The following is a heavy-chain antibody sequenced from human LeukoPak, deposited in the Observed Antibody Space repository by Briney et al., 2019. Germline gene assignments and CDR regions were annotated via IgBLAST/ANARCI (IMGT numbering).Heavy chain of an antibody. J-gene: IGHJ6*02. CDR1: GGSFSGYY. Sequence: PSETLSLTCAVYGGSFSGYYWSWIRQPPGKGLEWIGEINHSGSTNYNPSLKSRVTISVDTSKNQFSLKLSSVTAADTAVYYCARGGSHIYYYYYGMDVWGQGTTVTVSS. CDR2: INHSGST. D-gene: IGHD1-26*01. CDR3: ARGGSHIYYYYYGMDV. V-gene: IGHV4-34*01.